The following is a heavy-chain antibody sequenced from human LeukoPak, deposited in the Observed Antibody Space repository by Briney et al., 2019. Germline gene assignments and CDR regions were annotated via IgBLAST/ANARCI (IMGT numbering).Heavy chain of an antibody. J-gene: IGHJ6*03. V-gene: IGHV4-59*01. CDR3: ARVEEGYGSGRRENYYYYYMDV. CDR1: GGSISSYY. CDR2: IYYSGNT. D-gene: IGHD3-10*01. Sequence: SETLSLTRTVSGGSISSYYWSWIRQSPGKGLEWIGYIYYSGNTNYNPSLKSRVTISVDTSKNHFSLRLSSVTAADTAVYYCARVEEGYGSGRRENYYYYYMDVWGKGTTVTISS.